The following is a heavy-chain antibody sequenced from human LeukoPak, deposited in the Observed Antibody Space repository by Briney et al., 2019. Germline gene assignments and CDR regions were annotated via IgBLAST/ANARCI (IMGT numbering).Heavy chain of an antibody. Sequence: GGSLRLSCAASGFTFSGSAMHWVRQASGKGLEWVGRIRSKANSYATAYAASVKGRFTISRDDSKNTAYLQMNSLKTEDTAVYYCMSVGFGYSSSWGDYYYYYMDVWGKGTTVTVSS. CDR3: MSVGFGYSSSWGDYYYYYMDV. D-gene: IGHD6-13*01. V-gene: IGHV3-73*01. CDR1: GFTFSGSA. J-gene: IGHJ6*03. CDR2: IRSKANSYAT.